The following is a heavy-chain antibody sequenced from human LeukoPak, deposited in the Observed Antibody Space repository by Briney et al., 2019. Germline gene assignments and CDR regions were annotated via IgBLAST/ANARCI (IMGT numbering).Heavy chain of an antibody. CDR3: AKSTGTGAFDV. Sequence: SVKVSCKASGGSFSTFTITGVRQAPAQEVAVMGGIIPLLGTGDYAQKFQGRVTMTTDESTNTAYMELSRLTSEDTAIYYCAKSTGTGAFDVWGQGTTVAVSS. V-gene: IGHV1-69*16. D-gene: IGHD4-17*01. CDR1: GGSFSTFT. CDR2: IIPLLGTG. J-gene: IGHJ3*01.